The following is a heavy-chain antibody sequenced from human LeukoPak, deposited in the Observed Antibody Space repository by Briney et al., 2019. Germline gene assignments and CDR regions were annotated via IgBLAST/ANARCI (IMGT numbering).Heavy chain of an antibody. D-gene: IGHD3-22*01. CDR3: AKEGGSGYYYYYYGMDV. CDR2: ISGSGGSI. Sequence: GGSLRLSCAASGFTFSSYAMSWVRQAPGKGLEWVSAISGSGGSIYYADSVKGRFTISRDNSKNTLYLQMNSLRAEDTAVYYCAKEGGSGYYYYYYGMDVWGQGTTVTVSS. V-gene: IGHV3-23*01. CDR1: GFTFSSYA. J-gene: IGHJ6*02.